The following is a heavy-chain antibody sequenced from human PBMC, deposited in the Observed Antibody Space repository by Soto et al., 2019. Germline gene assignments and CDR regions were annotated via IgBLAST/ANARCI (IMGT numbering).Heavy chain of an antibody. D-gene: IGHD3-22*01. J-gene: IGHJ5*02. Sequence: QVQLVQSGAEVKKPGSSVKVSCKASGGTFSSYAITWVRQAPGQGLEWMGGIIPIFGTANYAQKFQARVTITADESAGTAYMERSSLSSEDTAVYYCARDRGPSSGYYPYWFDPWGQGTLVTVST. CDR2: IIPIFGTA. CDR3: ARDRGPSSGYYPYWFDP. CDR1: GGTFSSYA. V-gene: IGHV1-69*12.